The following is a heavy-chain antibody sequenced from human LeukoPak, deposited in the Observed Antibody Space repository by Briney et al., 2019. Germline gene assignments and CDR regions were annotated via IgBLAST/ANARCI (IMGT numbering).Heavy chain of an antibody. CDR2: INPNSGGT. D-gene: IGHD2-2*01. CDR1: GYTFTGYY. J-gene: IGHJ4*02. CDR3: ARGCSSTSCYAEGVGVY. V-gene: IGHV1-2*02. Sequence: ASVKVSCKASGYTFTGYYMHWVRQAPGQGLEWMGWINPNSGGTNYAQKFQGRVTMTRNTSISTAYMELSSLRSEDTAVYYCARGCSSTSCYAEGVGVYWGQGTLVTVSS.